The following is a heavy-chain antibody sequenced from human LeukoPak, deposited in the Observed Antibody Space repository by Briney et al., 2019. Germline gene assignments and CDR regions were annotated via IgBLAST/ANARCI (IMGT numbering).Heavy chain of an antibody. Sequence: PGGSLRLSCAASGFTFSNYDMNWVRQAPGKGLEWVAVISYDGGEQHYGDSGKGRFSIAKDDSKSTIYLQMNSLTVEDTALYYCAKPRTFYDILTVSFQQWGQGTWVSVSS. CDR1: GFTFSNYD. CDR3: AKPRTFYDILTVSFQQ. CDR2: ISYDGGEQ. V-gene: IGHV3-30*18. J-gene: IGHJ1*01. D-gene: IGHD3-9*01.